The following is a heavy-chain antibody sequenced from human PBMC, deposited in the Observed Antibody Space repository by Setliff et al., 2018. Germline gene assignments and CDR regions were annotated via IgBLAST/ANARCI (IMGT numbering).Heavy chain of an antibody. D-gene: IGHD3-10*01. CDR1: GGSIISSTYN. CDR3: ARHKVIKKEFIRLTWFDP. CDR2: IYYSGTT. Sequence: ASETLSLTCSVSGGSIISSTYNWGWIRQPPGKGLEWIGSIYYSGTTYYNPSLESRITMSVDTSNNRFSLKLTSVTAADTAVYYCARHKVIKKEFIRLTWFDPWGQGTPVTVSS. V-gene: IGHV4-39*01. J-gene: IGHJ5*02.